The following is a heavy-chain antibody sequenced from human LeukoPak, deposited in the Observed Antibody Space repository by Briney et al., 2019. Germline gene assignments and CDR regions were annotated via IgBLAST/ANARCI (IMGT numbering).Heavy chain of an antibody. CDR3: ARRGIAVANDY. CDR1: GFTFDDYG. J-gene: IGHJ4*02. Sequence: VGSLRLSCAASGFTFDDYGKSWVRQAPGKGLEWISGINWNGGSTGYADSVKGRFTISRDNAKHSLYLQMNSLIAEYTALYYCARRGIAVANDYWGQGTLVAVSS. D-gene: IGHD6-19*01. CDR2: INWNGGST. V-gene: IGHV3-20*04.